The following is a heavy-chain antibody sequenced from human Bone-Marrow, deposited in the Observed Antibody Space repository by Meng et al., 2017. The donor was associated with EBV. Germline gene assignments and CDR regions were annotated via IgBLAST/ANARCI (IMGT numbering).Heavy chain of an antibody. CDR2: INPSGGTT. CDR1: GYTFTSYY. V-gene: IGHV1-46*01. CDR3: VRDISGYSSDY. D-gene: IGHD3-9*01. J-gene: IGHJ4*02. Sequence: QGRVVQAGAGVWKPGDSMKVSCQASGYTFTSYYIHWVRQAPGQGLEWMGIINPSGGTTTYAQKFQGRVTMTRDTSTSTVYMDLSSLRSEDTAVYYCVRDISGYSSDYWGQGTLVTVSS.